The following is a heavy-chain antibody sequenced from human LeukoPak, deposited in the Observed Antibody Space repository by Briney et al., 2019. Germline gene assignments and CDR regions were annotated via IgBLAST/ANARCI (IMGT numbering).Heavy chain of an antibody. Sequence: GGSLRLSCVASGFTFSSYWMSWVRQAPGKGLEWVANIKQDGNEKYYVDSVKGRFTISRDNTKNSLYLQMSSLRAEDTAVFYCARDPGDYFGGYWGQGTLVTVSS. CDR1: GFTFSSYW. J-gene: IGHJ4*02. CDR3: ARDPGDYFGGY. CDR2: IKQDGNEK. V-gene: IGHV3-7*01. D-gene: IGHD4-17*01.